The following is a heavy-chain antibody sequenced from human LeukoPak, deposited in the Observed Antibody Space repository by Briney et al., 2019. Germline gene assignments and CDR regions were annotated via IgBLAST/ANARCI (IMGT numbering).Heavy chain of an antibody. V-gene: IGHV1-69*05. CDR3: ARYYYDSSGYYYPNWFDP. CDR1: GGTFSSYA. CDR2: IIPIFGTA. Sequence: ASVKLSCKASGGTFSSYAISWVRQAPGQGLEWMGRIIPIFGTANYAQKFQGRVTITTDESTSTAYMELSSLRSEDTAVYYCARYYYDSSGYYYPNWFDPWGQGTLVTVSS. D-gene: IGHD3-22*01. J-gene: IGHJ5*02.